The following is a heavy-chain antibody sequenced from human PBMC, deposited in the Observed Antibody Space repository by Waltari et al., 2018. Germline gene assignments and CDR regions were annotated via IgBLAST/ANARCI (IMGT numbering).Heavy chain of an antibody. CDR2: INPSGGST. CDR1: GYTFTSYY. V-gene: IGHV1-46*01. D-gene: IGHD5-12*01. Sequence: QVQLVQSGAEVKKPGASVKVSCKASGYTFTSYYMHWVRQVPGQGLEWMGIINPSGGSTSYAQKFQGRVTMTRDTSTSTVYMELSSLRSEDTAVYYCARDPSYSGYRGYFDYWGQGTLVTVSS. CDR3: ARDPSYSGYRGYFDY. J-gene: IGHJ4*02.